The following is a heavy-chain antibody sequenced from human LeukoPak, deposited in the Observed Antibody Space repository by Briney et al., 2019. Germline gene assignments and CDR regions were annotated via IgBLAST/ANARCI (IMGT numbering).Heavy chain of an antibody. CDR1: GFTFSDPW. J-gene: IGHJ4*02. Sequence: PGGSLRLSCAASGFTFSDPWMGWVRQAPGKGLEWVGRIKSKVNGGTADYAAPVKGRFTISRDDSKNTLSLQMNSLKTEDTAVYYCTTERDYYLKYWGQGTLVTVSS. D-gene: IGHD3-3*01. CDR2: IKSKVNGGTA. V-gene: IGHV3-15*01. CDR3: TTERDYYLKY.